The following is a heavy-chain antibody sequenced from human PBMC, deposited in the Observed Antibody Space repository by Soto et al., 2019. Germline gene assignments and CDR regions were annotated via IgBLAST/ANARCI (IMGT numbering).Heavy chain of an antibody. D-gene: IGHD2-21*02. CDR3: AREGDCGGDCYPTAFDY. V-gene: IGHV3-74*01. J-gene: IGHJ4*02. Sequence: EVQLVESGGGLVQPGGSLRLSCAASGFTFSSYWMHWVRQAPGKGLVWVSRINSDGSSTSYADSVKGRFTISRDNAKNTLYLQMNSLRAKDTAVYYCAREGDCGGDCYPTAFDYWGQGTLVTVSS. CDR1: GFTFSSYW. CDR2: INSDGSST.